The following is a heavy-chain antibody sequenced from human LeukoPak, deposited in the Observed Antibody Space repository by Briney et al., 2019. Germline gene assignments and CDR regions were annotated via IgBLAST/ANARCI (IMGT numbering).Heavy chain of an antibody. Sequence: PGGSLRLSRTVSGFTLDHYGMSCVRHAPGKGLEGGSGLNWNGGSTVYADSVKARFTISRDTPKNSLYLQMNTHSAADTPLSLCARFYDSTGYYSGGNFDYWGQRTLDTVST. CDR3: ARFYDSTGYYSGGNFDY. CDR2: LNWNGGST. V-gene: IGHV3-20*01. CDR1: GFTLDHYG. J-gene: IGHJ4*02. D-gene: IGHD3-22*01.